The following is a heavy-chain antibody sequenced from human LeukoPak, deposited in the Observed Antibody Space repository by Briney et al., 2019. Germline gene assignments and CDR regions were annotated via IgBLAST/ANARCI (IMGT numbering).Heavy chain of an antibody. CDR1: GFTFSSYA. CDR2: ISYDGSNK. J-gene: IGHJ6*02. D-gene: IGHD5-18*01. CDR3: AREVDTAMEAYYYYYYGMDV. Sequence: GGSLRLSCAASGFTFSSYAMNWVRQAPGKGLEWVALISYDGSNKNYADSVKGRFTISRDNSKNTLYLQMNSLRAEDAAVYYCAREVDTAMEAYYYYYYGMDVWGQGTTVTVSS. V-gene: IGHV3-30-3*01.